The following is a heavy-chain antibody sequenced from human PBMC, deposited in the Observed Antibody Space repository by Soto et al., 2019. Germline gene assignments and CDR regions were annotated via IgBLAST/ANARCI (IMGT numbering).Heavy chain of an antibody. CDR3: AMSNSNDLYYHFES. CDR2: INWNSDTI. D-gene: IGHD3-22*01. J-gene: IGHJ4*02. V-gene: IGHV3-9*01. Sequence: EVQLVESGGGLVQPGGSLRISCAASGFTFADYAMHWVRQAPGKGLEWVSGINWNSDTIGYVDSVKGRFTVSRDNAKGSLLLQMSSLRAEDTAVYFCAMSNSNDLYYHFESWGQGTTVTVSS. CDR1: GFTFADYA.